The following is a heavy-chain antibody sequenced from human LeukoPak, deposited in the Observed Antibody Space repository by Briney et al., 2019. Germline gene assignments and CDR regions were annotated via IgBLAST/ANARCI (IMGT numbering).Heavy chain of an antibody. CDR1: GGSISSGGYS. V-gene: IGHV4-30-2*01. CDR3: ARGGGTLYYYGMDV. Sequence: PSETLSLTCAVSGGSISSGGYSWSWLRQPPGKGLEWIGYIYHSGSTYYNPSLKSRVTISVDRSKNQFSLKLSSVTAADTAVYYCARGGGTLYYYGMDVWGQGTTVTVSS. CDR2: IYHSGST. J-gene: IGHJ6*02. D-gene: IGHD1-1*01.